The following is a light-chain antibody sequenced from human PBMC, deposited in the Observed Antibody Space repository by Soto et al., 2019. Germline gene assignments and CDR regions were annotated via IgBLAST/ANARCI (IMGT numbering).Light chain of an antibody. CDR3: SSYTNINTRACV. Sequence: QSALTQPPSASGSPGQSVTISCTGTSSDIGRFNYVSWYQQRPGKAPKLLISEVYHRPSGIPDRFSGSKSGNTASLTVSGLRAEDEAEYYCSSYTNINTRACVFGTGTKVTVL. J-gene: IGLJ1*01. V-gene: IGLV2-8*01. CDR2: EVY. CDR1: SSDIGRFNY.